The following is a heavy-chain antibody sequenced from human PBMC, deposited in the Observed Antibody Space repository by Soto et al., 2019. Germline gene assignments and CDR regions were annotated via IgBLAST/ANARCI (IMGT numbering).Heavy chain of an antibody. CDR2: ISYDGSNK. CDR1: GFTFSSYA. J-gene: IGHJ6*02. V-gene: IGHV3-30-3*01. CDR3: ARVASSGWEGPLEWVHGMDV. D-gene: IGHD6-19*01. Sequence: PGGSLSLSCAASGFTFSSYAMHWVRQAPGKGLEWVAVISYDGSNKYYADSVKGRFTISRDNSKNTLYLQMNSLRAEDTAVYYCARVASSGWEGPLEWVHGMDVWGQGTTVTVSS.